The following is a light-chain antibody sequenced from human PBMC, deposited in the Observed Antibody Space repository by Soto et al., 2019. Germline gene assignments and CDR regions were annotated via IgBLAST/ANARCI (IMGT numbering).Light chain of an antibody. V-gene: IGKV1-39*01. Sequence: DIQMTQSPSSLSASVGDRVTITCRASQSISSHLNWYQQKPGKAPKLLIYAASSLQSGVPSRFSGSGSGTDFTLTISSLQPEDFATYYCRQSHSTPRTFGPGTKVDIK. CDR1: QSISSH. CDR3: RQSHSTPRT. CDR2: AAS. J-gene: IGKJ3*01.